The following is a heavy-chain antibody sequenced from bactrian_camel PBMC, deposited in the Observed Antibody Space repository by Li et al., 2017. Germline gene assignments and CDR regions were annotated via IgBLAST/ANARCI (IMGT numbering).Heavy chain of an antibody. Sequence: HVQLVESGGGLVQPGGSLKLSCATSGFSFNLCDMAWYHQGPRKERELVSSSRSGGATSSGTTTYSDSVKGRFTLSQGSAKYTLHLRMNTLKPEDTAMYYCALARPPCIATRSDDYSWWGQGTQVTVS. CDR3: ALARPPCIATRSDDYSW. V-gene: IGHV3S60*01. CDR1: GFSFNLCD. D-gene: IGHD4*01. CDR2: SGGATSSGTT. J-gene: IGHJ4*01.